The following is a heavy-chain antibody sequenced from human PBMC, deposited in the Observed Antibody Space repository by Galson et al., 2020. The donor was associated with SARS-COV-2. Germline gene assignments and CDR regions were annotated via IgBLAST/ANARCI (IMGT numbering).Heavy chain of an antibody. CDR3: AGWRNDYGDPRSSWFDP. Sequence: GGSLRLSCAASGFTFSSYSMNWVRQAPGKGLEWVSYISSSSSTIYYADSVKGRFTISRDNAKNSLYLQMNSLRAEDTAVYYCAGWRNDYGDPRSSWFDPWGQGTLVTVSS. V-gene: IGHV3-48*04. CDR1: GFTFSSYS. J-gene: IGHJ5*02. CDR2: ISSSSSTI. D-gene: IGHD4-17*01.